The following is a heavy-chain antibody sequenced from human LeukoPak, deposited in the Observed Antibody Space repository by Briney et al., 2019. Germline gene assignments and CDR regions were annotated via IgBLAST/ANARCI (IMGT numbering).Heavy chain of an antibody. CDR2: IYYSGST. D-gene: IGHD3-22*01. CDR1: GGSISSYY. Sequence: KPSETLSLTCTVSGGSISSYYWSWIRQPPVKGLEWIGYIYYSGSTNYNPSLKSRVTISVNTSKNQFSLKLSSVTAADTAVYYCARVEHYYDSSRYSLSFDYWGQGTLVTVSS. V-gene: IGHV4-59*01. CDR3: ARVEHYYDSSRYSLSFDY. J-gene: IGHJ4*02.